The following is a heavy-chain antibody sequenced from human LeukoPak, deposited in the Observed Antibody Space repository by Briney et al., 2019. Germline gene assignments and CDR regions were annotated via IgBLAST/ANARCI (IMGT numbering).Heavy chain of an antibody. Sequence: QPGGSLRLPCAASGFRFNTYWMHWVRQAPGEGLVWVSLISSDGSKALYADSVQGRFTISRDNAKNTVYLQMSSLSAEDTAMYYCVRRKAGGSNSWFYFDYWGQGTPVRVSS. CDR1: GFRFNTYW. J-gene: IGHJ4*02. CDR3: VRRKAGGSNSWFYFDY. D-gene: IGHD6-13*01. V-gene: IGHV3-74*01. CDR2: ISSDGSKA.